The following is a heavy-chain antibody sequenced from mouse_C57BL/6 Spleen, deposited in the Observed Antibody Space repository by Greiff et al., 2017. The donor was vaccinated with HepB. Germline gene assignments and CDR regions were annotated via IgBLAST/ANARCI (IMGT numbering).Heavy chain of an antibody. V-gene: IGHV3-6*01. J-gene: IGHJ3*01. CDR3: ARVNWAWFAY. Sequence: EVKLLESGPGLVKPSQSLSLTCSVTGYSITSGYYWNWIRQFPGNKLEWMGYISYDGSNNYNPSLKNRISITRDTSKNQFFLKLNSVTTEDTATYYCARVNWAWFAYWGQGTLVTVSA. CDR1: GYSITSGYY. D-gene: IGHD4-1*01. CDR2: ISYDGSN.